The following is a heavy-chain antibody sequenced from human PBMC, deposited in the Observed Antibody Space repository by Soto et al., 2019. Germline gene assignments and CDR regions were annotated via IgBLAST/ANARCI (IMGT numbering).Heavy chain of an antibody. CDR3: ASGSYSSGWYGKYFQH. CDR1: GYTLTELS. D-gene: IGHD6-19*01. CDR2: FDPEDGET. V-gene: IGHV1-24*01. Sequence: ASVKVSCKVSGYTLTELSMHWVRQAPGKGLEWMGGFDPEDGETIYAQKFQGRVTMTEDTSTDTAYMELSSLRSEDTAVYYCASGSYSSGWYGKYFQHWGQGTLVTVSS. J-gene: IGHJ1*01.